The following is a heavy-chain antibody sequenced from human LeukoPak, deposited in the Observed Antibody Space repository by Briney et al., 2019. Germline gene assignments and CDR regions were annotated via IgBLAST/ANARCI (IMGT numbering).Heavy chain of an antibody. D-gene: IGHD4-11*01. CDR3: AKDLYSNYGPADY. CDR2: INGGGVNT. Sequence: AGGSLRLSCAASGFTFSSYAMSWVRQAPGKGLEWVSTINGGGVNTHYADSVGGRFTISRDNSKNTLFLQMNSLRDEDTAVYYRAKDLYSNYGPADYWGQGNLVTVSS. CDR1: GFTFSSYA. J-gene: IGHJ4*02. V-gene: IGHV3-23*01.